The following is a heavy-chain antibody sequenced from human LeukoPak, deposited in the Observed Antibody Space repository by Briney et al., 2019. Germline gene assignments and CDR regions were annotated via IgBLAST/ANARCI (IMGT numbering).Heavy chain of an antibody. Sequence: PSETLSLTCAVSGGSISSGGYSWSWIRQPPGKGLEWIGYIYYSGATYYNPSLKSRVTISIDTSNNRFSLKLSSVTAADTAVYYCASEIVGATGSPFHIWGQGTMVTVSS. CDR3: ASEIVGATGSPFHI. CDR1: GGSISSGGYS. D-gene: IGHD1-26*01. CDR2: IYYSGAT. V-gene: IGHV4-30-4*07. J-gene: IGHJ3*02.